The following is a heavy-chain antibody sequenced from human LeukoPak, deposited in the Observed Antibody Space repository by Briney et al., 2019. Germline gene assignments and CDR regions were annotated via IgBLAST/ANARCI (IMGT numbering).Heavy chain of an antibody. CDR1: GGSISSSSYY. D-gene: IGHD5-18*01. CDR3: ARLPVQGDTAMDAFDY. Sequence: PSETLSLTCTVPGGSISSSSYYWGWIRQPPGKGLEWIGSIYYSGSTYYNPSLKSRVTISVDTSKNQFSLKLSSVTAADTAVYYCARLPVQGDTAMDAFDYWGQGTLVTVSS. V-gene: IGHV4-39*01. J-gene: IGHJ4*02. CDR2: IYYSGST.